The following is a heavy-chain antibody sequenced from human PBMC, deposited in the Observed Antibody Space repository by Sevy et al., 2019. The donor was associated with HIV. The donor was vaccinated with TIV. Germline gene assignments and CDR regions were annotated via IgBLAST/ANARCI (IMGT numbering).Heavy chain of an antibody. CDR2: INPNSGGT. J-gene: IGHJ4*02. D-gene: IGHD2-15*01. CDR3: ARSISALLFDY. V-gene: IGHV1-2*04. CDR1: GYTFTGYY. Sequence: ASVKVSCKASGYTFTGYYMHWVRQAPGQGLEWMGWINPNSGGTNCAQKFQGWVTMTRDTSISTAYMELSRLRSDDTAVYYCARSISALLFDYWGQGTLVTVSS.